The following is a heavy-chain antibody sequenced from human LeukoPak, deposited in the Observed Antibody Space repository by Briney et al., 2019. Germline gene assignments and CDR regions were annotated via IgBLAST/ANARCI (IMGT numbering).Heavy chain of an antibody. CDR1: GYSFTSYW. CDR3: ARSSYSSSYIFDY. D-gene: IGHD6-13*01. V-gene: IGHV5-51*01. Sequence: GESLKISCKGSGYSFTSYWNGWVRQMPGKGLEWMGIIYPGDSDTRYSPSFQGQVTISADKSISTAYLQWSSLKASDTAMYYCARSSYSSSYIFDYWGQGTLVTVSS. CDR2: IYPGDSDT. J-gene: IGHJ4*02.